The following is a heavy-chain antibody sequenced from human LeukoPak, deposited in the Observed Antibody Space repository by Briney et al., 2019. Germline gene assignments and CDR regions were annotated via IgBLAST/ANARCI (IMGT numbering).Heavy chain of an antibody. CDR3: ARDLYDILTGYRNLAIDY. CDR1: GFTFSSYA. V-gene: IGHV3-30*04. D-gene: IGHD3-9*01. CDR2: ISYDGSNK. Sequence: PGRSLRLSCAASGFTFSSYAMHWVRQAPGKGLEWVAVISYDGSNKYYADSVKGRFTISRDNSKNTLYLQMNSLRAEDTAVYYCARDLYDILTGYRNLAIDYWGQGTLVTVSS. J-gene: IGHJ4*02.